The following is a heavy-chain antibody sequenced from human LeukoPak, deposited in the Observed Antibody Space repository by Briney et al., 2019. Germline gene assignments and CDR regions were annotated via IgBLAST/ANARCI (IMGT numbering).Heavy chain of an antibody. Sequence: SETLSLTCTVSGGSISSFFWSWIRQSPGKGLEWIGSMHYSGDTKYNPSLRSRVSLSIDTSMQQFSLRLSSVTAADTAVYYCARDLELGRNRWNYFESTVLGTLVTVSS. D-gene: IGHD7-27*01. J-gene: IGHJ4*02. CDR1: GGSISSFF. CDR2: MHYSGDT. V-gene: IGHV4-59*01. CDR3: ARDLELGRNRWNYFES.